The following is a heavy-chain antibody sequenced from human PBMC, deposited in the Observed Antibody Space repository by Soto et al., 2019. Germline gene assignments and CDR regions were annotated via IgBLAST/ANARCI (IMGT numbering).Heavy chain of an antibody. V-gene: IGHV3-48*02. CDR3: ARDPINGNSHVSDCDF. Sequence: EVQLVASGGGLVQPGGSLRLSCAASGFTFSNFAMNWVRRAPGKGPEWVSYLSGSSRAINYADSVKGRFIVSRDNAKNSLFLQMNSLRDEDTAVYDCARDPINGNSHVSDCDFWGQGTLVTVSS. D-gene: IGHD5-12*01. CDR2: LSGSSRAI. CDR1: GFTFSNFA. J-gene: IGHJ4*02.